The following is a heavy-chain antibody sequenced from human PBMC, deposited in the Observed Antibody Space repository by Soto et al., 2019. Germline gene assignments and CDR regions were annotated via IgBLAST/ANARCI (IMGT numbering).Heavy chain of an antibody. CDR3: ARQIVGATSLYYYYGMDV. J-gene: IGHJ6*02. CDR2: IYPGDSDT. CDR1: GYSFTSYW. Sequence: PGESLKISCKGSGYSFTSYWIGWVRQMPGKGLEWMGIIYPGDSDTRYSPSFQGQVTISADKSISTAYLQWSSLKASDTAMYYCARQIVGATSLYYYYGMDVWGQGTTVTVSS. D-gene: IGHD1-26*01. V-gene: IGHV5-51*01.